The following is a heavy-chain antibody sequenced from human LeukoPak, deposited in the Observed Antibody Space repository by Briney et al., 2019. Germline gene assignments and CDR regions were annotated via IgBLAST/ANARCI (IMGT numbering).Heavy chain of an antibody. V-gene: IGHV1-24*01. CDR2: FDPEDGET. Sequence: ASVKVSCKVSGYTLTELSMHWVRQAPGKGLEWMGGFDPEDGETIYAQKFQGRVTMTEDTSTDTAYMELSSLRSEYTAVYYCATIQPLYSSSWPFDYWGQGTLVTVSS. CDR1: GYTLTELS. CDR3: ATIQPLYSSSWPFDY. J-gene: IGHJ4*02. D-gene: IGHD6-13*01.